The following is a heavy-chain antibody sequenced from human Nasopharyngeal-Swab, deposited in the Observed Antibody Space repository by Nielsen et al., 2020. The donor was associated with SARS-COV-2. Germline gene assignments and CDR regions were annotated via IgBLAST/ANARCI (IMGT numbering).Heavy chain of an antibody. Sequence: SVKVSCKASGGTFSSYAISWVRQAPGQGLEWMGGIIPILGIANYAQKFQGRVTITADKSTSTAYMELSSLRSEDTAVYYCARDRWNDILTGYYGSYGMDVWGQGTTVTVSS. CDR2: IIPILGIA. CDR3: ARDRWNDILTGYYGSYGMDV. V-gene: IGHV1-69*10. CDR1: GGTFSSYA. D-gene: IGHD3-9*01. J-gene: IGHJ6*02.